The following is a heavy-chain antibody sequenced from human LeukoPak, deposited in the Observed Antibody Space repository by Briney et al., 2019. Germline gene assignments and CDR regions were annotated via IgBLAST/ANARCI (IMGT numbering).Heavy chain of an antibody. CDR1: GYTFTGYY. J-gene: IGHJ4*02. Sequence: ASVKVSCKASGYTFTGYYMHWVRQAPGQGLEWMGWINPNSGGTNYAQKFQGRVTMTRDTSISTAYMELGRLRSDDTAVYYCARASGYYKYFDYWGQGTLVTVSS. CDR2: INPNSGGT. V-gene: IGHV1-2*02. D-gene: IGHD5-12*01. CDR3: ARASGYYKYFDY.